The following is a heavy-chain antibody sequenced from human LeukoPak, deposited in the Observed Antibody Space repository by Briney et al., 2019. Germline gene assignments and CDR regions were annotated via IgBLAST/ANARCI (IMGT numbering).Heavy chain of an antibody. Sequence: PGGSLRLSCAASGFTFSSYAMSWVRQAPGKGLEWVSAISGSGGSTYYADSVKGRFTISRDNSKNTLYLQMNSLRAEDTAVYYCAKGGVMVWGVIIDYYGMDVWGKGTTVTVSS. CDR3: AKGGVMVWGVIIDYYGMDV. J-gene: IGHJ6*04. V-gene: IGHV3-23*01. CDR1: GFTFSSYA. CDR2: ISGSGGST. D-gene: IGHD3-10*01.